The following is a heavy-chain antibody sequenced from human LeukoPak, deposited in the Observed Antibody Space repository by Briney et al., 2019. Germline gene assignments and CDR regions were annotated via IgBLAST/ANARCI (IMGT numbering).Heavy chain of an antibody. CDR3: ARDGDGAYCGGDCPASY. Sequence: ASVKVSCKASGYTFTSYYMHWVRQAPGQGLEWMGIINPSGGSTSYAQKFQGRVTMTRDTSTSTVYMELSSLRSEDTAVYYCARDGDGAYCGGDCPASYWGQGTLVTVS. CDR1: GYTFTSYY. V-gene: IGHV1-46*01. J-gene: IGHJ4*02. D-gene: IGHD2-21*02. CDR2: INPSGGST.